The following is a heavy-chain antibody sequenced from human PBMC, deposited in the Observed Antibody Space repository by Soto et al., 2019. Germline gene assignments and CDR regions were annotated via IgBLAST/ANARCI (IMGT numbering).Heavy chain of an antibody. J-gene: IGHJ5*02. V-gene: IGHV1-58*02. CDR3: AADREPTDPYKWVDP. CDR1: GFTFGTSA. CDR2: IVVGTGNT. Sequence: QMPLVQSGPEVKKPGTSVKVSCKASGFTFGTSAIQWVRQTRGHRLEWIGWIVVGTGNTNYAQKFQERVTITRDMSTSTTYMELDSLIAEDTAVYYCAADREPTDPYKWVDPWGEGTLVTVSS. D-gene: IGHD1-20*01.